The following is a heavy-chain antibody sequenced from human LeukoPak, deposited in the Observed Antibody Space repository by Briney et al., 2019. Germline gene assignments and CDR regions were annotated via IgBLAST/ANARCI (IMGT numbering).Heavy chain of an antibody. V-gene: IGHV3-9*01. D-gene: IGHD2-2*01. J-gene: IGHJ4*02. CDR2: ISWNSGSI. CDR3: AKATGGVVVPAANYYFDY. CDR1: GFTFDDYT. Sequence: PGRSPRLSSAASGFTFDDYTMHWVRQAPGEGLEWVSGISWNSGSIGYADSVKGRFTISRDNAKNSLYLQMNSLRAEDTALYYCAKATGGVVVPAANYYFDYWGQGTLVTVSS.